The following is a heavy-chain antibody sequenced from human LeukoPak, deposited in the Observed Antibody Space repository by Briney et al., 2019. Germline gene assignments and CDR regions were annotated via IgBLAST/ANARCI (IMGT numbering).Heavy chain of an antibody. D-gene: IGHD3-22*01. CDR2: ISYDGSNK. CDR1: GFTFSSYG. J-gene: IGHJ4*02. V-gene: IGHV3-30*03. CDR3: AGDSRLPSGYYPC. Sequence: GGSLRLSCAASGFTFSSYGMHWVRQAPGKGLEWVAVISYDGSNKYYADSVKGRFTISRDNSKNTLYLQMNSLRAEDTAVYYCAGDSRLPSGYYPCWGQGTLVTVSS.